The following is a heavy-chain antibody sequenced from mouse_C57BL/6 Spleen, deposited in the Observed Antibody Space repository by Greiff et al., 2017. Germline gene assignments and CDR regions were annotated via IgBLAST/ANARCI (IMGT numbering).Heavy chain of an antibody. CDR3: TRITTEAY. D-gene: IGHD1-1*01. Sequence: VKVVESGAELVRPGASVTLSCQASGYTFTDYEMHWVKQTPVHGLEWIGAIDPETGGTAYKQNFKGKAIRTADKSSSTAYMELRSLTSEDSAVYYCTRITTEAYWGQGTLVTVSA. CDR1: GYTFTDYE. CDR2: IDPETGGT. J-gene: IGHJ3*01. V-gene: IGHV1-15*01.